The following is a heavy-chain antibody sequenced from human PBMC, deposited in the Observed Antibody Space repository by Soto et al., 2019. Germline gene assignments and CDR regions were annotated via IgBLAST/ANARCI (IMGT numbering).Heavy chain of an antibody. J-gene: IGHJ6*02. CDR1: GGSFSGYY. D-gene: IGHD6-13*01. Sequence: SETLSLTCAVYGGSFSGYYWSWIRQPPGKGLEWIGEINHSGSTNYNPSLKSRVTISVDTSKNQFSLKLSSVTAAGTAVYYCARDTIAAAGTRTYYYYYGMDVWGQGTTVTVSS. CDR3: ARDTIAAAGTRTYYYYYGMDV. V-gene: IGHV4-34*01. CDR2: INHSGST.